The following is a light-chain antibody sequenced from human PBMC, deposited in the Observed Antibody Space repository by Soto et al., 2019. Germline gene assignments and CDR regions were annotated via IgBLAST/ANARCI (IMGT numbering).Light chain of an antibody. Sequence: EIVFTQSPGTLSLSPGERATLSCRASQSVSSSYLAWYQQKPGQAPRLLIYDASNRETGIRARFSGSGSGTDFTLTISSLEPEDFAVYYCQQRSNWSITFGQGTRLEIK. CDR3: QQRSNWSIT. V-gene: IGKV3-11*01. CDR2: DAS. J-gene: IGKJ5*01. CDR1: QSVSSSY.